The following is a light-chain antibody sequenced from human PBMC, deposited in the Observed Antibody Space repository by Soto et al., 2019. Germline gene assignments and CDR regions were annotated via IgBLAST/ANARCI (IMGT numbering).Light chain of an antibody. V-gene: IGLV2-23*02. CDR2: EVS. J-gene: IGLJ1*01. Sequence: QSALTQPASVSGSSGQSITISCTGTSSDVGSYNLVSWYQQHPGKAPKVMIYEVSKRPSGVPNRFSGSKSGNTASLTISGLQAEDEADYYCCSYVGSSTYVFGTGTKLTVL. CDR3: CSYVGSSTYV. CDR1: SSDVGSYNL.